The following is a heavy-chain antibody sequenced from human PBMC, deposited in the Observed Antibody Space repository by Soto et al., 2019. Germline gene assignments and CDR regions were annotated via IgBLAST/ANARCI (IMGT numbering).Heavy chain of an antibody. J-gene: IGHJ5*02. CDR2: VKGDGGST. CDR1: GFTFSNYW. Sequence: GGSLRLSCVGSGFTFSNYWMHWVRQAPGKGLEWVSRVKGDGGSTSYADSVKGRFTISRDNSKNTLYLQMNSLRAEDTAVYYCARDETPANWFDPWGQGTLVTVSS. V-gene: IGHV3-74*01. CDR3: ARDETPANWFDP.